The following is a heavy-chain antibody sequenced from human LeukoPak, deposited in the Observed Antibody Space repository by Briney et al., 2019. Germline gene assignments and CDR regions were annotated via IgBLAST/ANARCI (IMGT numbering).Heavy chain of an antibody. V-gene: IGHV4-34*01. J-gene: IGHJ4*02. CDR2: INHSGST. D-gene: IGHD3-10*01. CDR1: GGSISSYY. Sequence: SETLSLTCTVSGGSISSYYWSWIRQPAGKGLEWIGEINHSGSTNYNPSLKSRVTISVDTSKNQFSLKLSSVTAADTAVYYCARGPGRVRGVRRGWYYFDYWGQGTLVTVSS. CDR3: ARGPGRVRGVRRGWYYFDY.